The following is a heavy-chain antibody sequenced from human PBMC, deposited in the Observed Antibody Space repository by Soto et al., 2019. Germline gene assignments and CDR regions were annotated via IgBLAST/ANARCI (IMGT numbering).Heavy chain of an antibody. V-gene: IGHV4-39*01. CDR2: IYYSGST. Sequence: SETLSLTCSVSGGSISGSTYYWGWIRQPPGKGLEWIGSIYYSGSTYYNPSLKSRVTISVDTSKNQFSLKLSSVTAADTAVYYCAKTIRGYNYGADFWGQGALVT. CDR3: AKTIRGYNYGADF. CDR1: GGSISGSTYY. D-gene: IGHD5-18*01. J-gene: IGHJ4*02.